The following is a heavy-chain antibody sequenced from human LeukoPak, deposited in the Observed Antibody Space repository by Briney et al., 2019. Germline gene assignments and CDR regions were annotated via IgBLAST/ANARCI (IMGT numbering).Heavy chain of an antibody. V-gene: IGHV3-64*01. D-gene: IGHD3-10*01. J-gene: IGHJ3*02. CDR3: ARVGNSGAFDI. CDR1: GFIFSSYS. CDR2: ISRSGDHT. Sequence: PGGSLRLSCAASGFIFSSYSMKWVRQAPGKGLEYVSAISRSGDHTYYANSVKGRFTISRDNSKSTLYLQMGSLRAGDMALYYCARVGNSGAFDIWGQETMVTVSS.